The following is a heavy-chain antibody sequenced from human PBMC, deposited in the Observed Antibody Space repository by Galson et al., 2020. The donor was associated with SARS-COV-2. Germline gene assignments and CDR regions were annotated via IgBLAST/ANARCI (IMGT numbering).Heavy chain of an antibody. CDR3: ARAGMYYDYVWGSYRYYAFDI. J-gene: IGHJ3*02. CDR1: GFTFSSYG. D-gene: IGHD3-16*02. V-gene: IGHV3-33*01. Sequence: TGGSLRLSCAASGFTFSSYGMHWVRQAPGKGLEWVAVIWYDGSNKYYADSVKGRFTISRDNSKNTLYLQMNSLRAEDTAVYYCARAGMYYDYVWGSYRYYAFDIWGQGTMVPVSS. CDR2: IWYDGSNK.